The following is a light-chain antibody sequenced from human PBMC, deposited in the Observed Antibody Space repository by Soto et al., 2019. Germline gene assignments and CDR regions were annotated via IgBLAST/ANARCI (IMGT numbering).Light chain of an antibody. CDR2: KAS. J-gene: IGKJ5*01. V-gene: IGKV1-5*03. Sequence: ILTTQSPSSLSASVGDRVTITCRASQSISSWLAWYQQKPGKAPKLLIYKASSLESGVPSRFSGSGSGTEFTLTISSLQPDDFATYYCQQYNSYSRSFGQGTRLEIK. CDR1: QSISSW. CDR3: QQYNSYSRS.